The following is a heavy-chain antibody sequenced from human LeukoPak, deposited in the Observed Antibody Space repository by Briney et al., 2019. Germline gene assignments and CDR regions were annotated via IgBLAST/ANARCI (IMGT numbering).Heavy chain of an antibody. CDR2: IKSDGSST. D-gene: IGHD6-19*01. J-gene: IGHJ4*02. Sequence: GGSLRLSCAVSGFTFSSHWMRWVRQAPGKGLVWVSHIKSDGSSTNYADSVKGRFTISRDNAKNTLYLQMNSLRAEDTAVYYCAKLKQWQPQRYFFEYWGQGALVTVAS. CDR3: AKLKQWQPQRYFFEY. CDR1: GFTFSSHW. V-gene: IGHV3-74*01.